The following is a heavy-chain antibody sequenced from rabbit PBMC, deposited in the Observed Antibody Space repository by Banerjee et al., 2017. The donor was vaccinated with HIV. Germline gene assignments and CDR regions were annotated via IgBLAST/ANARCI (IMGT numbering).Heavy chain of an antibody. Sequence: EQLVESGGGLVQPEGSLTLTCTASGFSFSSSVWICWVRQAPGKGLEWIACIYAGSSGSTYYASWAKGRFTISKTSSTTVTLQMTSLTAADTATYFCARDAAGSSGSDYPYYFNLWGQGTLVTVS. J-gene: IGHJ4*01. CDR3: ARDAAGSSGSDYPYYFNL. CDR2: IYAGSSGST. D-gene: IGHD8-1*01. CDR1: GFSFSSSVW. V-gene: IGHV1S45*01.